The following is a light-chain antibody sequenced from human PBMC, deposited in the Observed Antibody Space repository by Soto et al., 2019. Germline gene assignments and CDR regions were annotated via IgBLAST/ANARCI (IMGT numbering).Light chain of an antibody. CDR3: QQYNSLDPST. J-gene: IGKJ4*01. CDR1: QSISSW. CDR2: DAS. Sequence: DIQMTQSPSTLSASVGDRVTITCRASQSISSWLAWYQQKPGKAPKLLIYDASSLDSGVPSRFSGRGCRTEFSLTISRLQPDDFATYCCQQYNSLDPSTFGGGTKVEIK. V-gene: IGKV1-5*01.